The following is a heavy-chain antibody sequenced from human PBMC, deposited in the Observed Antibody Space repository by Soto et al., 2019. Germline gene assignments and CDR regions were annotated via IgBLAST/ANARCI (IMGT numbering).Heavy chain of an antibody. J-gene: IGHJ4*02. V-gene: IGHV3-9*01. CDR3: AKDTSWGYDSSGYYYDY. CDR1: GFTFDDYA. D-gene: IGHD3-22*01. CDR2: ISWNSGSI. Sequence: EVQLVESGGGLVQPGRSLRLSCAASGFTFDDYAMHWVRQAPGKGLEWVSGISWNSGSIGYADSVKGRFTISRDNAKNSLYLQMNSLRAEATALYYCAKDTSWGYDSSGYYYDYWGQGTLVTVSS.